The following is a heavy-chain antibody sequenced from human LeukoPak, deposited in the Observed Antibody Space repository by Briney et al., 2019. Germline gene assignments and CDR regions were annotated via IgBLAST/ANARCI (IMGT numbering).Heavy chain of an antibody. J-gene: IGHJ4*02. CDR1: GFTFSSHG. Sequence: GGSLRLSCAASGFTFSSHGMSWVRQAPGKGLGWVSAISSSGDSTYYADSVKGRFTISRDNSKNTLYPQMNSLRAEDTAIYYCARGSGSWGRDIDSWGQGTLVTVSS. CDR2: ISSSGDST. D-gene: IGHD3-10*01. V-gene: IGHV3-23*01. CDR3: ARGSGSWGRDIDS.